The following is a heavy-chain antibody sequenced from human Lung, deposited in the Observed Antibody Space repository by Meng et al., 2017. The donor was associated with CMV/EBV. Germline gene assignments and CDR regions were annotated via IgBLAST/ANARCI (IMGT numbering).Heavy chain of an antibody. CDR1: FNNYG. D-gene: IGHD3-10*02. CDR2: ISAYSGNT. J-gene: IGHJ4*02. V-gene: IGHV1-18*04. CDR3: ARVVVHYYARGDNADYSDY. Sequence: FNNYGLIWVRQDPGKGLEWVGGISAYSGNTNYAQKIQDRVTMTTHTSSNTAYMELRSLRSDDTAIYYCARVVVHYYARGDNADYSDYWGQGTLVTVSS.